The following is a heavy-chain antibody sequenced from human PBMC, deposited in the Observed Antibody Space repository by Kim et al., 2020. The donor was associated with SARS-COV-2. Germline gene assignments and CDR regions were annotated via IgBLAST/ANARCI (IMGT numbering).Heavy chain of an antibody. V-gene: IGHV1-3*01. CDR3: ARDRDNSGLSWFDP. CDR2: INAGNGNT. Sequence: ASVRVSCKASGYTFTSYAMHWVRQAPGQRLEWMGWINAGNGNTKFSQKFQGRVTITRDTSASTAYMELSSLRSEDTAVYYCARDRDNSGLSWFDPWGQGTLVTVSS. J-gene: IGHJ5*02. CDR1: GYTFTSYA. D-gene: IGHD6-19*01.